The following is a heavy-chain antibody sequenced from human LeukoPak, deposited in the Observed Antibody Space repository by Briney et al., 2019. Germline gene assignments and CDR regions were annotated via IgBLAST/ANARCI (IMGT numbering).Heavy chain of an antibody. D-gene: IGHD2-15*01. V-gene: IGHV3-11*01. CDR1: GFTFSDYY. Sequence: PGGSLRLSCAASGFTFSDYYMSWIREAPGKGLEWVSSISSSGSTIYYADSVKGRFTISRDNAKNSLYLQMNSLRAEDTAVYYCAKGYCSGGSCYSTPYYYYGMDVWGQGTTVTVSS. CDR2: ISSSGSTI. J-gene: IGHJ6*02. CDR3: AKGYCSGGSCYSTPYYYYGMDV.